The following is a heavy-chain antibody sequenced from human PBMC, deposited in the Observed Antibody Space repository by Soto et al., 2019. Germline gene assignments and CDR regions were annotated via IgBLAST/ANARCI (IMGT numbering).Heavy chain of an antibody. CDR1: GFTFSSYW. CDR2: IKQDGSEK. CDR3: ARDFEYEYSSSWYYY. V-gene: IGHV3-7*05. D-gene: IGHD6-13*01. Sequence: GGSLRLSCAASGFTFSSYWMSWVRQAPGKGLEWVANIKQDGSEKYYVDSVKGRFTISRDNAKNSLYLQMNSLRAEDTAVYYCARDFEYEYSSSWYYYWGQGTLVTVSS. J-gene: IGHJ4*02.